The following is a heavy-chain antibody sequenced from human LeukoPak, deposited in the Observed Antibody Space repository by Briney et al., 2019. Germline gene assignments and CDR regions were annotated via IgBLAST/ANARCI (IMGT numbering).Heavy chain of an antibody. D-gene: IGHD2-15*01. J-gene: IGHJ6*03. V-gene: IGHV1-2*02. CDR1: GYTFTGYY. CDR2: INPNSGGT. Sequence: ASVKVSCKASGYTFTGYYMHWVRQAPGQGLEWMGWINPNSGGTNYAQKFQGRVTMTRDTSISTAYMELSRLRSDDTAVYYCARGYCSGGSCYRGYYMDVWGKGTTVTVSS. CDR3: ARGYCSGGSCYRGYYMDV.